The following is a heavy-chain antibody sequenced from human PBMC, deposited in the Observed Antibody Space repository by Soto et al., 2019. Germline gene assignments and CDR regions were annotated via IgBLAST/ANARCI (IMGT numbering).Heavy chain of an antibody. J-gene: IGHJ3*02. Sequence: QVQLVESGGGVVQPGRSLRLSCAASGFTFSSYAMHWVRQAPGKGLEWVAVISYDGSNNDYADSVKGRFTIARDNSKNTLYLQMNSLRAEDTAVYYCARDGAFDIWGQGTMVTVSS. CDR2: ISYDGSNN. V-gene: IGHV3-30-3*01. CDR3: ARDGAFDI. CDR1: GFTFSSYA.